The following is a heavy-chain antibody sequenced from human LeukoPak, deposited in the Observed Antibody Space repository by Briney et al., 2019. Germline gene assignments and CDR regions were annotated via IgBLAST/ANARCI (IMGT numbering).Heavy chain of an antibody. D-gene: IGHD5-12*01. V-gene: IGHV4-59*01. CDR3: ARGDDYKSTLFDY. CDR1: GGSISSYY. Sequence: PSETLSLTCTVSGGSISSYYWNWIRQRPGKGLEWIGYIYYRGSTNYNPSLKSRVTISVDTSKNQFSLKLSSATATDTAMYYCARGDDYKSTLFDYWGQGTLVSVSS. J-gene: IGHJ4*02. CDR2: IYYRGST.